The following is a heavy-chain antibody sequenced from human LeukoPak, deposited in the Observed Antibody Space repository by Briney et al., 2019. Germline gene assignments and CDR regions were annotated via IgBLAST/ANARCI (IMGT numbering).Heavy chain of an antibody. CDR2: INPNSGGT. CDR3: ARDNRDPITMVRGGDYYYYGMDV. D-gene: IGHD3-10*01. Sequence: ASVKVSCEASGYTFTGYYMHWVRQAPGQGLEWMGWINPNSGGTNYAQKFQGRVTMTRDTSISTAHMELSRLRSDDTAVYYCARDNRDPITMVRGGDYYYYGMDVWGQGTTVTVSS. CDR1: GYTFTGYY. V-gene: IGHV1-2*02. J-gene: IGHJ6*02.